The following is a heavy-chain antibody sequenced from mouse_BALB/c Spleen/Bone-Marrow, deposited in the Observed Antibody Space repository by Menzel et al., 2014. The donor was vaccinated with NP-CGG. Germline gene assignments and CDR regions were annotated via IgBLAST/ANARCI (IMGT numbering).Heavy chain of an antibody. CDR2: INPNNGGT. V-gene: IGHV1-18*01. CDR1: GYTFTDYN. J-gene: IGHJ2*01. Sequence: VQLKQSGPELVKPGASVKIPCKASGYTFTDYNMDWVKQSHGKSLEWIGDINPNNGGTIYNQKFKGKATLTVDKSSSTAYMELRILTSEDTAVYYCARGYGGSLGYFDYWGQGTTLTVSS. CDR3: ARGYGGSLGYFDY. D-gene: IGHD2-14*01.